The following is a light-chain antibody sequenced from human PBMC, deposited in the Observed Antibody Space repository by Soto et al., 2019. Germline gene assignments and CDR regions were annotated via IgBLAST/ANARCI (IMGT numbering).Light chain of an antibody. CDR1: QSVSIN. CDR3: QQYGRSWT. CDR2: DAS. V-gene: IGKV3-20*01. Sequence: EIVMTQSPGTLSVSPGERATLSCRASQSVSINLAWYQQKPGQAPRLLIYDASTRATGIADRFSGGGSGTDFTLTISRLEPEDFAVYHCQQYGRSWTFGQGTKVDIK. J-gene: IGKJ1*01.